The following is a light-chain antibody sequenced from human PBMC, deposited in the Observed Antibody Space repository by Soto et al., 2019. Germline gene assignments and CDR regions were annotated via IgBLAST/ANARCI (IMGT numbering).Light chain of an antibody. J-gene: IGKJ1*01. V-gene: IGKV3-20*01. Sequence: EIGLTQSPGPLSLSPGERATLSCRASQSVSSSYLAWYQQKPGQAPSLLIYGASSRATGIPDRFSGSGYGTDFTLTISRLEPEDFAVYYCQHLGTCGQGTKVEIK. CDR2: GAS. CDR3: QHLGT. CDR1: QSVSSSY.